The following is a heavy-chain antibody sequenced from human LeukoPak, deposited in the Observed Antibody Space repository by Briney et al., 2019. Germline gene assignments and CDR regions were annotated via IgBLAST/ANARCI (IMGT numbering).Heavy chain of an antibody. D-gene: IGHD4-17*01. CDR1: GYTFTSYD. CDR3: ARGTSHRYGDYVNWFDP. Sequence: GASVKVSCKASGYTFTSYDINWVRQATGQGLEWMGWMNPNSGNTGYAQKFQGRVTITRNTSISTAYMELSSLRSEDTAVYYCARGTSHRYGDYVNWFDPWGQGTLVTVSS. J-gene: IGHJ5*02. CDR2: MNPNSGNT. V-gene: IGHV1-8*03.